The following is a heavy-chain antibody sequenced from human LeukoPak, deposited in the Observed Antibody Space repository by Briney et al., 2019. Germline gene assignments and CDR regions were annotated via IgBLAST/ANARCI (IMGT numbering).Heavy chain of an antibody. CDR1: GGSISSYY. J-gene: IGHJ6*02. CDR3: ARLAGAAGTNPQDYYYYGMDV. D-gene: IGHD6-13*01. CDR2: IYYSGST. V-gene: IGHV4-59*08. Sequence: SETLFLTCTVSGGSISSYYWSWIRQPPGKGLEWIGYIYYSGSTNYNPSLKSRVTISVDTSKNQFSLKLSSVTAADTAVYYCARLAGAAGTNPQDYYYYGMDVWGQGTTVTVSS.